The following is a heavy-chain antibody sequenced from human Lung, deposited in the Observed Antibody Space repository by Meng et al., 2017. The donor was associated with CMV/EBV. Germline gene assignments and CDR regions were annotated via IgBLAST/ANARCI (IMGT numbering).Heavy chain of an antibody. J-gene: IGHJ4*02. CDR2: ISFSGTTM. D-gene: IGHD3-22*01. CDR3: ARNWGYNDGTSYYLGMFDY. CDR1: GFTFSDYS. V-gene: IGHV3-48*04. Sequence: GESXKISCAASGFTFSDYSLNWVRQAPGKGLEWISYISFSGTTMYYADSVKGRFSISRDYAKNSLYLQMNSLRAEDTAVYYCARNWGYNDGTSYYLGMFDYWGQGTLVTVSS.